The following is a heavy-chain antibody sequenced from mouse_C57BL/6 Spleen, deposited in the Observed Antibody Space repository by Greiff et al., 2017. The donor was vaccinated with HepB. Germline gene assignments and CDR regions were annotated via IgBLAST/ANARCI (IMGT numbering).Heavy chain of an antibody. V-gene: IGHV1-80*01. J-gene: IGHJ2*01. CDR2: IYPGDGDT. CDR1: GYAFSSYW. D-gene: IGHD5-1*01. Sequence: VQLQQSGAELVKPGASVKISCKASGYAFSSYWMNWVKQRPGKGLEWIGQIYPGDGDTNYNGKFKGKATLTADKSSSTAYMQLSSLTADDSAVYFCARARVSTVPFDYWGQGTTLTVSS. CDR3: ARARVSTVPFDY.